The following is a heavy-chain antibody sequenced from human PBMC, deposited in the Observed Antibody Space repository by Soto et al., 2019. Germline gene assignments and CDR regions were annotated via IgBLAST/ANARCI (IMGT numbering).Heavy chain of an antibody. V-gene: IGHV3-13*01. CDR3: ARAPYDYVWGSYRPYGMDV. J-gene: IGHJ6*02. CDR1: GFTFSSYD. CDR2: IGTAGDT. Sequence: GGSLRLSCAASGFTFSSYDMHWVRQATGKGLEWVSAIGTAGDTYYPGSVKGRFTISRENAKNSLYLQMNSLRAEDTAVYYCARAPYDYVWGSYRPYGMDVWGQGTTVTVSS. D-gene: IGHD3-16*02.